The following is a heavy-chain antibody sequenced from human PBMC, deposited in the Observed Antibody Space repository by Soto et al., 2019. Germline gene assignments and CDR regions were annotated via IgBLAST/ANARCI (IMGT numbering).Heavy chain of an antibody. CDR3: ARDQGDGYNPGAFDI. Sequence: SVKVSCTASGGTLSSYTISWVRQAPGQGLEWMGRIIPILGIANYAQKFQGRVTITADKSTSTAYMELSSLRSEDTAVYYCARDQGDGYNPGAFDIWGQGTMVTVSS. D-gene: IGHD5-12*01. J-gene: IGHJ3*02. CDR2: IIPILGIA. V-gene: IGHV1-69*04. CDR1: GGTLSSYT.